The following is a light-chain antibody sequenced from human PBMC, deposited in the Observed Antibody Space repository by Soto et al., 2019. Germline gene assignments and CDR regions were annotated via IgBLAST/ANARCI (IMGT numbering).Light chain of an antibody. CDR3: QQTTSFPLT. CDR1: QGISSW. CDR2: AAS. Sequence: GARVTITCRASQGISSWLAWYQHKPGRDPKLLIHAASSLESGVPSRFSGSGSGTDFTPTTSSLQPEDFATYYCQQTTSFPLTFGGGTKVEIK. J-gene: IGKJ4*01. V-gene: IGKV1-12*01.